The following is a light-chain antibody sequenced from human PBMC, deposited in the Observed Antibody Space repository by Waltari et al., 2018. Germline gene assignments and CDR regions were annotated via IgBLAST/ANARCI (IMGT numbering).Light chain of an antibody. V-gene: IGLV3-21*02. CDR3: QVWDTTSDRVV. J-gene: IGLJ2*01. CDR1: NVGSKS. Sequence: SYVLTQPPPASVATGETARITCGGDNVGSKSVHWYQQKPGQAPLLVVYDDSARPSGIPDRFSASNSGNTATLTISRVENGDEADYYCQVWDTTSDRVVFGGGTKLTVL. CDR2: DDS.